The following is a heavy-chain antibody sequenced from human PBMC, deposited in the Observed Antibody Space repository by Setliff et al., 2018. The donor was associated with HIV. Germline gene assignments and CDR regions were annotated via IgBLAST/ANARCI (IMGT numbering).Heavy chain of an antibody. CDR2: IKQDGSEK. CDR1: GFTFSSYW. D-gene: IGHD3-10*01. Sequence: GGSLRLSCAASGFTFSSYWMSWVRQAPGKGLEWVANIKQDGSEKYYVDSVKGRFTISRDNARHSVYLQMNSLRAEDTAVYFCAREFGPRPYDYWGQGTLVTVSS. V-gene: IGHV3-7*03. J-gene: IGHJ4*02. CDR3: AREFGPRPYDY.